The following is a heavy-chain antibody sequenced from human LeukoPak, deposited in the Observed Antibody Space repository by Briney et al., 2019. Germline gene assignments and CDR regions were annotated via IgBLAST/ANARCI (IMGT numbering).Heavy chain of an antibody. V-gene: IGHV3-21*01. J-gene: IGHJ3*02. CDR2: ISSSSSYI. Sequence: GGSLRLSCAASGFTFSSYSMNWVRQAPGKGLEWVSSISSSSSYIYYADSVKGRFTISRDNAKNSLYLQMNSLRAEDTAVYYCARESSGYSSSWFPDAFDIWGQGTMVTVSS. CDR3: ARESSGYSSSWFPDAFDI. D-gene: IGHD6-13*01. CDR1: GFTFSSYS.